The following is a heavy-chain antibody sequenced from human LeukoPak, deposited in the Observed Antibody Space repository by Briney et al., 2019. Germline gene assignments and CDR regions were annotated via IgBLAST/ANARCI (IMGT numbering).Heavy chain of an antibody. CDR3: VSDVVPDATRNFDY. D-gene: IGHD2-2*01. Sequence: PGRSLRLSCAASGFTFNRYAMHWVRQAPGKGLEWVALISYDGSNKYYADSVKGRFTISRDNSKNTLYLQIDSLRPEDTAMYYCVSDVVPDATRNFDYWGQGTLVTVSS. CDR2: ISYDGSNK. J-gene: IGHJ4*02. CDR1: GFTFNRYA. V-gene: IGHV3-30*04.